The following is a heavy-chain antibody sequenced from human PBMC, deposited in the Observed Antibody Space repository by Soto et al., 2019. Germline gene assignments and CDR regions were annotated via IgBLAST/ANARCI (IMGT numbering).Heavy chain of an antibody. V-gene: IGHV3-7*03. D-gene: IGHD2-2*01. Sequence: LRLSCAASGFTFSSYWMSWVRQAPGKGLEWVANIKQDGSEKYYVDSVKGRFTIPRDNAKNSLYLQMNSLRAEDTAVYYCAKGRGYCMSTSCYVGSDYWGQGTLVTVSS. J-gene: IGHJ4*02. CDR3: AKGRGYCMSTSCYVGSDY. CDR2: IKQDGSEK. CDR1: GFTFSSYW.